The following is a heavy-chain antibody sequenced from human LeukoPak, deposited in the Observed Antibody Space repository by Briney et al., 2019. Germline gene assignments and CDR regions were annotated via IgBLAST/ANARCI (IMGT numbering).Heavy chain of an antibody. CDR2: IYYSGST. CDR1: GGSISSSSYY. CDR3: ARDRGRATWFDP. D-gene: IGHD3-10*01. V-gene: IGHV4-39*02. Sequence: SETLSLTCTVSGGSISSSSYYWGWIRQPPGKGLEWIGSIYYSGSTYYNPSLKSRVTISVDTSKNQFSLKLSSVTAADTAVYYCARDRGRATWFDPWGQGTVVTVSS. J-gene: IGHJ5*02.